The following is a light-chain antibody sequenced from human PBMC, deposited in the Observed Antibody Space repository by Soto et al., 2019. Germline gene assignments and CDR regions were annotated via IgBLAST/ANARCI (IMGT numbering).Light chain of an antibody. J-gene: IGKJ1*01. CDR1: QSVSSSY. CDR2: DAS. CDR3: QQYGNSPRT. V-gene: IGKV3-20*01. Sequence: EIVLTQSPGTLSLSPGESATLSCRASQSVSSSYLAWYQQKPGQAPRLLIYDASSRATGIPDRFSGSGSGTDFTLTICRLEPEDFAVYYCQQYGNSPRTFGQGTKVEIK.